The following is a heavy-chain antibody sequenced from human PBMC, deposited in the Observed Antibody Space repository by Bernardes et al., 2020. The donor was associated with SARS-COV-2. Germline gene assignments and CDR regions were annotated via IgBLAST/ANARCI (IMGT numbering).Heavy chain of an antibody. CDR1: GFTFSTYA. D-gene: IGHD2-8*01. CDR3: AKDPPLYCTNGVCYPGPFDY. CDR2: VSGSGGST. V-gene: IGHV3-23*01. Sequence: GGSLRLSCAASGFTFSTYAMSWVRQTPGKGLKWVSTVSGSGGSTYYADSVKGRFTISRDNSKNTLYLQMNSLRAEDTAVYYCAKDPPLYCTNGVCYPGPFDYWGQGTLVTVSS. J-gene: IGHJ4*02.